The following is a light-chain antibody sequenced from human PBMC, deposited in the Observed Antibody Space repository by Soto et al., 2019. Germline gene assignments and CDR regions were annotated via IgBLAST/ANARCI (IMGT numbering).Light chain of an antibody. V-gene: IGLV2-14*01. CDR3: SSYTSNSTYV. J-gene: IGLJ1*01. Sequence: QSALTQPASVSGSPGQSITISCTGTSSDVGGYNYVSWYQQHPGKAPKLMIYDVSNRPSGVSTRFSGYKSGNTASLTISGLQAENEADYYCSSYTSNSTYVFGTGTQLTVL. CDR2: DVS. CDR1: SSDVGGYNY.